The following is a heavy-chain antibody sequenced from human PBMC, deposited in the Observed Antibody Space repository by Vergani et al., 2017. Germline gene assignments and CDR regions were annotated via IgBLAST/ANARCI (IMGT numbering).Heavy chain of an antibody. CDR2: INPNSGGT. J-gene: IGHJ4*02. CDR3: ARGPKGYSSGWYLVY. CDR1: GYTFTGYY. V-gene: IGHV1-2*02. Sequence: QVQLVQSGAEVKKPGASVKVSCKASGYTFTGYYMHWVRQAPGQGLEWMGWINPNSGGTNYAQKFQGRFTMTRDTSISTAYMELSRLRSDDTAVYYCARGPKGYSSGWYLVYWGQGTLVTVSS. D-gene: IGHD6-19*01.